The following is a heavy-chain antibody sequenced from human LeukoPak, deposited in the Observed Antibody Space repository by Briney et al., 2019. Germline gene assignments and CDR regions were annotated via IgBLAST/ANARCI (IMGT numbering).Heavy chain of an antibody. D-gene: IGHD2-8*01. CDR1: GFTFSSYA. CDR3: ARDDLIVLMVYAHSFDY. Sequence: GGSLRLSCAASGFTFSSYAMSWVRQAPGKGLEWVSAISGSGGSTYYADSVKGRFTISRDNSKNTLYLQMNSLRAEDTAVYYCARDDLIVLMVYAHSFDYWGQGTLVTVSS. V-gene: IGHV3-23*01. J-gene: IGHJ4*02. CDR2: ISGSGGST.